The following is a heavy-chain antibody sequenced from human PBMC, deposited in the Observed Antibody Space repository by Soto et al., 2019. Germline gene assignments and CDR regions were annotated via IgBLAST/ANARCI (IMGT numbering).Heavy chain of an antibody. CDR3: ATGSFTSTGGRIGYHYNAMDV. CDR1: GGTFSSHS. Sequence: SVKVSCKSSGGTFSSHSINCVRQAPGQGLEWMGGIIPIFGPANFAKKFQGRVTITADESTTTAYMELSSLTSEDTAVYYCATGSFTSTGGRIGYHYNAMDVWGQGTTVTVSS. V-gene: IGHV1-69*13. CDR2: IIPIFGPA. J-gene: IGHJ6*02. D-gene: IGHD1-1*01.